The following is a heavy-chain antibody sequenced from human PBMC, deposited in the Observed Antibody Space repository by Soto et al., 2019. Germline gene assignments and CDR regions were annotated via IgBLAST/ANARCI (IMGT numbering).Heavy chain of an antibody. Sequence: QVQLQESGPGLVKPSETLSLTCTVSGGSISSYYWSWIRQPAGKGLEWIGRIYTSGSTNYNPSPTSRVTVSVDTSKNQFSLKLSSVTAADPAVYYCARDVGASSSDVDYWGQGTLVTVSS. V-gene: IGHV4-4*07. CDR3: ARDVGASSSDVDY. J-gene: IGHJ4*02. CDR1: GGSISSYY. CDR2: IYTSGST. D-gene: IGHD6-6*01.